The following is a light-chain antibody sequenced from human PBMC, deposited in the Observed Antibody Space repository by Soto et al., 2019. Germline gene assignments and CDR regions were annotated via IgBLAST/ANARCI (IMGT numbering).Light chain of an antibody. V-gene: IGKV1-39*01. J-gene: IGKJ1*01. CDR1: ESISKY. Sequence: DIQMTQSPSSLSASVGDRVTITCRASESISKYLNWYQQKPDKPPKLLIFAASSLLTGVPSRFSGSGSGTAFTLTISSLQPEDFATYYCQQSYSTPTFGQGTKVEIK. CDR3: QQSYSTPT. CDR2: AAS.